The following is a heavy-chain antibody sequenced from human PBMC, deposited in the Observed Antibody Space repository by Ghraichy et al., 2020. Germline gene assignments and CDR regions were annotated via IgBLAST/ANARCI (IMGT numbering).Heavy chain of an antibody. V-gene: IGHV4-34*01. CDR3: ARPARIAAAGHYRGSGNPFDY. J-gene: IGHJ4*02. CDR1: GGSFSDYY. D-gene: IGHD6-13*01. Sequence: SETLSLTCAVYGGSFSDYYWSWIRQPPGKGLEWIGEINHSGSTNYNPSLKSRVTISVDTSKNQFSLKLSSVTAADTAVYYCARPARIAAAGHYRGSGNPFDYWGQGTLVTVSS. CDR2: INHSGST.